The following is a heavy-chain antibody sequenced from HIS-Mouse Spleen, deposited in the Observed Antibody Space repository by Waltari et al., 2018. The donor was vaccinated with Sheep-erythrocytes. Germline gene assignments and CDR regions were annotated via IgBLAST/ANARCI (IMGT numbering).Heavy chain of an antibody. CDR2: MNPNSGNT. CDR3: ARGFWVYSSSSGFDY. Sequence: GLEWMGWMNPNSGNTGYAQKFQGRVTITRNTSISTAYMELSSLRSEDTAVYYCARGFWVYSSSSGFDYWGQGTLVTVSS. J-gene: IGHJ4*02. V-gene: IGHV1-8*03. D-gene: IGHD6-6*01.